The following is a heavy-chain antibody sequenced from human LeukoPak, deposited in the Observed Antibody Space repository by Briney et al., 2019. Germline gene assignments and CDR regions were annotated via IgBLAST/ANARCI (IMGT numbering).Heavy chain of an antibody. J-gene: IGHJ4*02. D-gene: IGHD6-13*01. CDR3: ARKFSSSWAPFDY. CDR2: ISYDGSNK. CDR1: RFTFSNYA. Sequence: PGGSLRLSCAASRFTFSNYAVHWVRQAPGKGLEWVAVISYDGSNKYYTDSVKGRFTISRDNSKNTLYLQMNSLRAEDTAVYYCARKFSSSWAPFDYWGQGTLVTVSS. V-gene: IGHV3-30*04.